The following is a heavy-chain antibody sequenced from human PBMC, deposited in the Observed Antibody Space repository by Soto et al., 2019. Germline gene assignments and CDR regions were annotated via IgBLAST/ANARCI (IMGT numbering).Heavy chain of an antibody. V-gene: IGHV1-46*01. CDR3: ARVYDYVWGRGGAFDI. D-gene: IGHD3-16*01. Sequence: ASVKVSCKASGYTFTSYYMHWVRQAPGQGLEWMGIINPSGGSTSYAQKFPGRVTMTRDTSTSTVYMELSSLRSENTAVYYCARVYDYVWGRGGAFDIGGQGTMVTVSS. J-gene: IGHJ3*02. CDR2: INPSGGST. CDR1: GYTFTSYY.